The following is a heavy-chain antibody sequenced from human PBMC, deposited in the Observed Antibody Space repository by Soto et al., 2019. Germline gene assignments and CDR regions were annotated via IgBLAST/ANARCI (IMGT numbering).Heavy chain of an antibody. J-gene: IGHJ4*02. CDR2: ISYDGSNK. Sequence: XGSLRLSCAASGFTFSSYAMHWVRQAPGKGLEWVAVISYDGSNKYYADSVKGRFTISRDNSKNTLYLQMNSLRAEDTAVYYCARDTGDYSNYAPGYWGQGTLVTVSS. V-gene: IGHV3-30-3*01. CDR3: ARDTGDYSNYAPGY. CDR1: GFTFSSYA. D-gene: IGHD4-4*01.